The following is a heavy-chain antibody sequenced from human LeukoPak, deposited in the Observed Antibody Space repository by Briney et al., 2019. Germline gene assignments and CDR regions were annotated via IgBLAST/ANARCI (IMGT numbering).Heavy chain of an antibody. V-gene: IGHV3-30*03. CDR1: GFTFSNFR. Sequence: AGSLTLSCAASGFTFSNFRMYWVRQAPGKGLKWVANISYDGSNKYPADSVKGRFTISRDNSKNTLYLQMNSLRLEDTAVYYCARDKYGYNTPIDYWGQGTLVTVSS. CDR2: ISYDGSNK. CDR3: ARDKYGYNTPIDY. J-gene: IGHJ4*02. D-gene: IGHD5-24*01.